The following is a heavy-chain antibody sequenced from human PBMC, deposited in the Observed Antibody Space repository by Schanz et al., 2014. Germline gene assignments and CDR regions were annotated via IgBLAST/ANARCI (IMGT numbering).Heavy chain of an antibody. CDR3: ARDGHSSIWDSYYFYGLDV. D-gene: IGHD6-13*01. V-gene: IGHV1-2*06. CDR1: GYTFTDYH. CDR2: INPNSGGT. Sequence: QVQLVQSGAEVKKPGASVKVSCKSSGYTFTDYHIHWVRQAPGQGLEYMGRINPNSGGTNFAQKFQGRVTMTRDTSISTVYMELSRLRSDDTAVYYCARDGHSSIWDSYYFYGLDVWGQGTTVTVSS. J-gene: IGHJ6*02.